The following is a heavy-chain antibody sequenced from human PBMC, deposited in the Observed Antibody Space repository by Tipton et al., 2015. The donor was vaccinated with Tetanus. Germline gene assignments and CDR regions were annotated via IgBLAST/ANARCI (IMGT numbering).Heavy chain of an antibody. CDR2: IYFNGTA. J-gene: IGHJ4*02. Sequence: TLSLTCFVSGASARSEKYYWSWIRQPPGKGLEWIGYIYFNGTAKYSPPLKSRLSISVDTSKNQLSLKMTSVTAADTAVYYCARDAGDSGHWGPGTQVTVSS. CDR3: ARDAGDSGH. V-gene: IGHV4-61*01. CDR1: GASARSEKYY. D-gene: IGHD1-1*01.